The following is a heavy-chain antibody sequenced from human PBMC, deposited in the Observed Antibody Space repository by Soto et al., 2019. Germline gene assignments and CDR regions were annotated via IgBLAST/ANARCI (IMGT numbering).Heavy chain of an antibody. CDR3: ARHGMDYYDSSGYYYSPYYFDY. V-gene: IGHV4-30-2*01. CDR1: GGSINSGGYS. CDR2: IYQSGST. D-gene: IGHD3-22*01. Sequence: SETLSLTCDVSGGSINSGGYSWSWIRQPPGKGLEWVGYIYQSGSTYYNPSLRSRLTISIDRSKNQFSLKLSSVTAADTAVYYCARHGMDYYDSSGYYYSPYYFDYWGQGTLVTVSS. J-gene: IGHJ4*02.